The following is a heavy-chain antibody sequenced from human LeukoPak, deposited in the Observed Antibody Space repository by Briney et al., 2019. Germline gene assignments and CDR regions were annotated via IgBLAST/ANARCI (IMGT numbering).Heavy chain of an antibody. J-gene: IGHJ4*02. CDR3: AKDRYSYGWDYYFDY. CDR1: GFTFSSYA. V-gene: IGHV3-23*01. Sequence: GGSLRLSCAASGFTFSSYAMSWVRQAPGKGLEWVSAISGSGGSTYYADSVKGRYTISRDNSKNTLYLQMNSLRAEDTAVYYCAKDRYSYGWDYYFDYWGQGTLVTVSS. D-gene: IGHD5-18*01. CDR2: ISGSGGST.